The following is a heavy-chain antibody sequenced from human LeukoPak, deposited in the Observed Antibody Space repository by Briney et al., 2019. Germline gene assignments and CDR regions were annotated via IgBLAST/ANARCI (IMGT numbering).Heavy chain of an antibody. V-gene: IGHV1-8*01. CDR3: ARDGSYYYDSSGYYYGY. CDR2: MNPNSGNT. D-gene: IGHD3-22*01. J-gene: IGHJ4*02. Sequence: ASVKVSCKASGYTFTSYDINWVRQATGQGLEWMGWMNPNSGNTGYAQKFQGRVTMTRNTSISTAYMELSSLRSEDTAVYYCARDGSYYYDSSGYYYGYWGQGTLVTVSS. CDR1: GYTFTSYD.